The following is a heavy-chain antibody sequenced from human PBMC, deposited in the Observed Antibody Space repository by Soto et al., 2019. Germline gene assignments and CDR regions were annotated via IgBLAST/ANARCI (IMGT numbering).Heavy chain of an antibody. V-gene: IGHV1-69*13. CDR2: IIPIFGTA. CDR1: GGTFSSYA. J-gene: IGHJ4*02. CDR3: ARDILTGYYFYYFYY. D-gene: IGHD3-9*01. Sequence: GASVKVSCKASGGTFSSYAISWVRQAPGQGLEWMGGIIPIFGTANYAQKFQGRVTITADESTSTAYMELSSLRSEDTAVYYCARDILTGYYFYYFYYWGQGTLVTVYS.